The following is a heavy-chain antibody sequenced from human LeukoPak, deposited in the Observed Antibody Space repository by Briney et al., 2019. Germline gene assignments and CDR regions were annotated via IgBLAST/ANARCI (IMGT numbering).Heavy chain of an antibody. Sequence: ASVKVSCKASGYTFTGYYMHWVRQAPGQGLEWMGWINPSSGGTNYAQKFQGRVTMTRDTSISTAYMELSRLRSDDTAVYYCASNVGNYGDYVPYYYYYYGMDVWGQGTTVTVSS. J-gene: IGHJ6*02. CDR2: INPSSGGT. CDR3: ASNVGNYGDYVPYYYYYYGMDV. D-gene: IGHD4-17*01. CDR1: GYTFTGYY. V-gene: IGHV1-2*02.